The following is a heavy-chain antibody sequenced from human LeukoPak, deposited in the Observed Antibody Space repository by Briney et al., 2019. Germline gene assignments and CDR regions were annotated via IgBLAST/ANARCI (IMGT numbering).Heavy chain of an antibody. CDR3: VRGGSPPTSTWSLDE. J-gene: IGHJ4*02. CDR2: ISYNARHE. CDR1: GFTFSGFG. V-gene: IGHV3-30*03. Sequence: GGTLRLSCVASGFTFSGFGMHWVRQAPGKGLEWVAVISYNARHEYYRDSVKGRFSISRDNSKNTVSLQMDSLTIEDTAVYYCVRGGSPPTSTWSLDEWGQGTLVSVSS. D-gene: IGHD2-2*01.